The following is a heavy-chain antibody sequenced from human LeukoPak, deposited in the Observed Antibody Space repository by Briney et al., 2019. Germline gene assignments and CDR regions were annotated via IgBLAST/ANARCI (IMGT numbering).Heavy chain of an antibody. CDR2: INHSGST. Sequence: PSETLSLTCAVYGGSFSGYYWSWIRQPPGKGLEWIGEINHSGSTNYNPSLKSRVTISVATSKNQFSLKLSSVTAADTAVYYCARRVRSGRYKSYYYYMDVWGKGTTVTISS. D-gene: IGHD5-24*01. J-gene: IGHJ6*03. CDR1: GGSFSGYY. CDR3: ARRVRSGRYKSYYYYMDV. V-gene: IGHV4-34*01.